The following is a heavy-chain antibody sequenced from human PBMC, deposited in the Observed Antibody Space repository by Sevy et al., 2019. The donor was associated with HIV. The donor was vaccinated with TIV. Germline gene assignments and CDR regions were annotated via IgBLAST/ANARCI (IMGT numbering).Heavy chain of an antibody. V-gene: IGHV3-30*09. CDR1: GFNFSTYA. CDR3: ARDARGDAALSDY. D-gene: IGHD3-16*01. J-gene: IGHJ4*02. Sequence: GGSLRLSCSASGFNFSTYAMHWVRQTPGKGLEWVAVISCDVSRKYYSASVRGRFAISRDNSKNTLSLQMSSLRGEDTAVYYCARDARGDAALSDYWGQGTLVTVSS. CDR2: ISCDVSRK.